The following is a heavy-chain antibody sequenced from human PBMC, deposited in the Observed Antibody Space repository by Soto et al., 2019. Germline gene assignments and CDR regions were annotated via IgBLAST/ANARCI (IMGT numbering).Heavy chain of an antibody. V-gene: IGHV3-23*01. CDR2: VSGSGGST. D-gene: IGHD6-13*01. CDR1: GFTFSSYA. CDR3: ATRAAGTSFDF. J-gene: IGHJ4*02. Sequence: EVQLLESGGGLVQPGGSLRLSCAASGFTFSSYAMRWVRQAPGKGLVWVSVVSGSGGSTYYADSVKGRFTISRDNSKNTLYLQMNSLRAEDTAVYYCATRAAGTSFDFWGQGTLVTVSS.